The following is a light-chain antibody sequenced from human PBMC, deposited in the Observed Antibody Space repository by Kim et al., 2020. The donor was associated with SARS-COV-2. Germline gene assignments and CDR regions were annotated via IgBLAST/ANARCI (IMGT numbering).Light chain of an antibody. CDR3: SAWDSSLNAWV. Sequence: RQTATLTCTGNNTNIGNHGASWLQQHQGRPPTLLSYTTDRRPTAISERFSASRSGNTASLTITGLQPEDEADYYCSAWDSSLNAWVFGGGTQLTVL. J-gene: IGLJ3*02. CDR2: TTD. V-gene: IGLV10-54*01. CDR1: NTNIGNHG.